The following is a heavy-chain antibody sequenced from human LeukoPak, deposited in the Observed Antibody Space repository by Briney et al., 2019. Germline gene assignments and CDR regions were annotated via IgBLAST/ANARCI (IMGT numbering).Heavy chain of an antibody. CDR3: ARGLPKAVFGMVIED. V-gene: IGHV1-8*01. CDR2: MNTNSGNT. J-gene: IGHJ1*01. D-gene: IGHD3-3*01. CDR1: GYPSTSYN. Sequence: GASVKVSCTASGYPSTSYNVNWVRQATGQGLEWMGWMNTNSGNTGYSQNFQGRVTMTRDTSISTAYMELSSLMSEDTAVYYCARGLPKAVFGMVIEDWGQGTLVTVSS.